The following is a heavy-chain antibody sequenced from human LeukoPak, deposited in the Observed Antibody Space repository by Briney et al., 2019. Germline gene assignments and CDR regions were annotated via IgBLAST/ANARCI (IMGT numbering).Heavy chain of an antibody. CDR3: ARIVHTAMGAFDY. CDR2: ISSSGSTI. J-gene: IGHJ4*02. CDR1: GFTFSDYY. D-gene: IGHD5-18*01. V-gene: IGHV3-11*01. Sequence: KPGGSLRLSCAASGFTFSDYYMSWIRQAPVKGLEWVSYISSSGSTIYYADSVKGRFTISRDNAKNSLYLQMNSLRAEDTAVYYCARIVHTAMGAFDYWGQGTLVTVSS.